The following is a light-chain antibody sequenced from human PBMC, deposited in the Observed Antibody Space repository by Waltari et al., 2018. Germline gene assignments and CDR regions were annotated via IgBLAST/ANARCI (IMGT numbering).Light chain of an antibody. V-gene: IGKV3-15*01. J-gene: IGKJ4*01. CDR3: QQYNNWLALT. Sequence: EIVMTQFPATLSVSPGETVTLSCRASQSVTTNIAWYQPRPGQAPRLLISGAVTRATCVPARFSGSGSGTEFTLTITNLQPEDFVVYYCQQYNNWLALTFGGGTKVEMK. CDR2: GAV. CDR1: QSVTTN.